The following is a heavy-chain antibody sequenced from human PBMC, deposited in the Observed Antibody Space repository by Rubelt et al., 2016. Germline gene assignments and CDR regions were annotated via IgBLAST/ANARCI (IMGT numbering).Heavy chain of an antibody. V-gene: IGHV3-21*01. J-gene: IGHJ4*02. Sequence: GKGLEWVSSISSSSSYIYYADSVKGRFTISRDSAKNSLYLQMNSLRAEDTAVYYCARGYDSSGYLFDYWGQGTLVTVSS. CDR3: ARGYDSSGYLFDY. CDR2: ISSSSSYI. D-gene: IGHD3-22*01.